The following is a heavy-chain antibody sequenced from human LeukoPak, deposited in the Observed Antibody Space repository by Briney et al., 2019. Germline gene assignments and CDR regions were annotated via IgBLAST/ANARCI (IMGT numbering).Heavy chain of an antibody. CDR3: STVETGSYYLGH. D-gene: IGHD1-26*01. CDR2: IKGKSDGGTT. V-gene: IGHV3-15*01. CDR1: GFTFNNAW. J-gene: IGHJ4*02. Sequence: GGSLRLSCAASGFTFNNAWMSWVRQAPGKGLECVGRIKGKSDGGTTDYAAPVKGRFTISRDDSQNTLYLQMNSLKIEDTAVYYCSTVETGSYYLGHWGQGTLVTVSS.